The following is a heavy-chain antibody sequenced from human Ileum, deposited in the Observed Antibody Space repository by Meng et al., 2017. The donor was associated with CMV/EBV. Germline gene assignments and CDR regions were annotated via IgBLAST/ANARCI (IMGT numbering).Heavy chain of an antibody. J-gene: IGHJ4*02. CDR1: FTFSSYS. Sequence: FTFSSYSMNWVRQAPGKGLEWVSSISTSGNSMYYADSVRGRFTISRDNAKNSLYLQMNSLRAEDMAVYYCTRAASGGGPVGEPTDYWGQGILVTVSS. CDR3: TRAASGGGPVGEPTDY. CDR2: ISTSGNSM. D-gene: IGHD3-16*01. V-gene: IGHV3-21*01.